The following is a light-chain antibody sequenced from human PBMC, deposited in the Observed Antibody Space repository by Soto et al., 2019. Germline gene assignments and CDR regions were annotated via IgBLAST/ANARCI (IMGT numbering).Light chain of an antibody. V-gene: IGKV1-39*01. CDR3: QQSYSSPPEYT. CDR2: GAS. J-gene: IGKJ2*01. CDR1: QSIITY. Sequence: DIQMTQSPSSLSASIGVRVTITCRASQSIITYLNWYQQKSGNAPKLLIHGASNLESGVPSRFSGSGSGTDFTLTISGLQPEDFAIYYCQQSYSSPPEYTFGQGTKLEIK.